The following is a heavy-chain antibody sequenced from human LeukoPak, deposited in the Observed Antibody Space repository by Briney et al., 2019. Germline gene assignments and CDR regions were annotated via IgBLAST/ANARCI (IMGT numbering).Heavy chain of an antibody. V-gene: IGHV3-11*06. D-gene: IGHD2-8*02. CDR3: VRGGTGAFDY. CDR2: ISSRSTYI. Sequence: GGSLRLSCTASGFSFSDYYMSWIRQAPGKGLEWISYISSRSTYISDADSVKGRFTISRDSAKNLLFLQMNSLRVEDTALYYCVRGGTGAFDYWGQGILVTVSS. J-gene: IGHJ4*02. CDR1: GFSFSDYY.